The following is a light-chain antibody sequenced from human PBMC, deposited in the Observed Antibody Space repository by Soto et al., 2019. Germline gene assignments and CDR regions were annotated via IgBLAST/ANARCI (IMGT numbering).Light chain of an antibody. CDR1: QDINHF. V-gene: IGKV1-27*01. CDR2: AAS. Sequence: DIQMAQSPSSLSAAVGDRVTITCRASQDINHFLAWYQQKPGKVPQLLIYAASTLQSGVPSRFSGSGSGTEFTLTINSLQTEDVGTYYCQKYNNGPFTFGPGTKVDL. J-gene: IGKJ3*01. CDR3: QKYNNGPFT.